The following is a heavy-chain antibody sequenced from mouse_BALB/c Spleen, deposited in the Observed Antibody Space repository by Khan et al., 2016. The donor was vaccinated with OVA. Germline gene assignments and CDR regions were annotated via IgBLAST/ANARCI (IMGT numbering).Heavy chain of an antibody. Sequence: VELVESGPGLVAPSQSLSITCTISGFSLTNYGVHWVRQPPGKGLAWLVVIWSDGHTTYNSALKSRLSISKDNSKSQVFLKMNSLQTDDTAMYYCARHGYYGNYGPYFDVWGAGTTVTVAS. CDR1: GFSLTNYG. V-gene: IGHV2-6-1*01. CDR2: IWSDGHT. D-gene: IGHD2-1*01. J-gene: IGHJ1*01. CDR3: ARHGYYGNYGPYFDV.